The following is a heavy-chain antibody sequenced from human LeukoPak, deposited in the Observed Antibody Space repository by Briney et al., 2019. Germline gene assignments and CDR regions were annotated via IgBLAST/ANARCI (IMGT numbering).Heavy chain of an antibody. J-gene: IGHJ4*02. Sequence: GGSLRLSCAASGFTFSSYWMSWVRQAPGKGLEWVANIKQDGSEKYYVDSAKGRFTISRDNAKNSLYLQMNSLRAEDTAVYYCARVPEDTMIVVVISLHFDYWGQGTLVTVSS. D-gene: IGHD3-22*01. CDR3: ARVPEDTMIVVVISLHFDY. CDR2: IKQDGSEK. CDR1: GFTFSSYW. V-gene: IGHV3-7*01.